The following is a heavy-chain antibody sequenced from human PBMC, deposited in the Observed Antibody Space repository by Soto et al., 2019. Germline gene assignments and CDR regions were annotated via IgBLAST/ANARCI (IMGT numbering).Heavy chain of an antibody. D-gene: IGHD2-15*01. Sequence: GGSLRLSCAASGFTFSSYGMHWVRQAPGKGLEWVAVISYDGSNRYYADSVKGRFTISRDNSKNTLYLQMNSLRAEDTAVYYCAKDLGVVAVTPGGMDVWGQGTTVSV. CDR3: AKDLGVVAVTPGGMDV. CDR2: ISYDGSNR. J-gene: IGHJ6*02. CDR1: GFTFSSYG. V-gene: IGHV3-30*18.